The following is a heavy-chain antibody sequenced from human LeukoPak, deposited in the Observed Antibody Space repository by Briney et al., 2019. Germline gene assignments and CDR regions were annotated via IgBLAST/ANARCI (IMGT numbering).Heavy chain of an antibody. J-gene: IGHJ6*04. Sequence: PGGSLRLSCAASGFTFSSYEMNWVRQAPGKGLEWVSYISSSGSTIYYADSVKGRFTSSRDNVKNSLYLQMNSLRAEDTAVYYCAELGITMIGGVWGKGTTVTISS. CDR1: GFTFSSYE. V-gene: IGHV3-48*03. D-gene: IGHD3-10*02. CDR2: ISSSGSTI. CDR3: AELGITMIGGV.